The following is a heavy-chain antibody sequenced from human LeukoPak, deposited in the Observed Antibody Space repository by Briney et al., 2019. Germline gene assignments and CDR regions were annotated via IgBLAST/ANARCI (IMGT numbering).Heavy chain of an antibody. V-gene: IGHV3-11*04. Sequence: GGSLRLSCAASGFTFSDYYMSWIRQAPGKGLEWVSYISSSGSTIYYADSVKGRFTISRDNAKNSLYLQMDSLRAEDTAVYYCATVLEWLSLDYWGQGTLVTVSS. J-gene: IGHJ4*02. CDR1: GFTFSDYY. CDR3: ATVLEWLSLDY. D-gene: IGHD3-3*01. CDR2: ISSSGSTI.